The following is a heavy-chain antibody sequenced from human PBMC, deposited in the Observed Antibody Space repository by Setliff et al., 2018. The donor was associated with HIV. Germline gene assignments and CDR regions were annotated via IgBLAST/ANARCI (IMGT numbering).Heavy chain of an antibody. CDR2: IYYSGST. V-gene: IGHV4-30-4*08. D-gene: IGHD3-10*01. CDR3: ARESYFYYFDY. Sequence: SETLSLTCTVSGGSISSGDYYWTWIRQHPGKGLEWIGYIYYSGSTYYNPSLKSRVTISVDTSKNQFSLRLSSVTAADAAVYYCARESYFYYFDYWGQGTLVTVSS. J-gene: IGHJ4*02. CDR1: GGSISSGDYY.